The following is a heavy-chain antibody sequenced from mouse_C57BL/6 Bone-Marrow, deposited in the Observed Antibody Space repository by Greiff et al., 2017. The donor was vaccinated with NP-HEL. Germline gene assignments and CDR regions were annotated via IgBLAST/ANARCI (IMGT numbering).Heavy chain of an antibody. V-gene: IGHV1-31*01. CDR3: AKRDEGNYWYFDV. Sequence: VQLKQSGPELVKPGASVKISCKASGYSFTGSYMHWVKQSHGNILDWIGYIYPYNGVSSYNQKFKGKATLTVDKSSSTAYMEPRSLTSEYSAVYYCAKRDEGNYWYFDVWGTGTTVTVSS. CDR2: IYPYNGVS. D-gene: IGHD2-1*01. J-gene: IGHJ1*03. CDR1: GYSFTGSY.